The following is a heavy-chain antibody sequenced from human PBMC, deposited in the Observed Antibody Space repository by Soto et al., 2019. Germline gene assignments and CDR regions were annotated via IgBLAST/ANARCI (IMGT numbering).Heavy chain of an antibody. CDR1: GDTVTGYY. D-gene: IGHD2-21*02. J-gene: IGHJ5*02. Sequence: ASVKVSCKACGDTVTGYYIHWVRQAPGQGLEWMGWINPNSGDTNYAQKFQGWVTMTRDTSISTAYMELSRLKSDDTAVYYCARARPVYCGGDCYLYNWFDPWGQGTLVTVSS. CDR3: ARARPVYCGGDCYLYNWFDP. V-gene: IGHV1-2*04. CDR2: INPNSGDT.